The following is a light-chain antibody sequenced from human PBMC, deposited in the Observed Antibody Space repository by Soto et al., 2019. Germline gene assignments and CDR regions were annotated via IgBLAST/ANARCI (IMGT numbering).Light chain of an antibody. CDR1: SSNIGSNT. CDR2: TYN. J-gene: IGLJ3*02. V-gene: IGLV1-44*01. Sequence: QSVLTQPPSASGTPGQRVTISCSGSSSNIGSNTVNWYQQLPGTAPKLLIYTYNQRPSGVPDRFSGSKSGTSASLAISGLQSEDEADYYCAAWDGSLNAWVFGGGTKLTVL. CDR3: AAWDGSLNAWV.